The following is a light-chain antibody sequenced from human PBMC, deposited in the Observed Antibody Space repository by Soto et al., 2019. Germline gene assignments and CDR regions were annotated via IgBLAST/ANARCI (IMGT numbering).Light chain of an antibody. J-gene: IGLJ1*01. CDR1: SSDVGGYNY. Sequence: QSALTQPRSVSGSPGQSVTISCTGTSSDVGGYNYVSWYQQHPGKAPKLMIYDVSKRPSGVPDRFSCSKSGNTASLTISGLQAEYEADYYCCSYAGSYTYVFGTGTKLTVL. CDR2: DVS. CDR3: CSYAGSYTYV. V-gene: IGLV2-11*01.